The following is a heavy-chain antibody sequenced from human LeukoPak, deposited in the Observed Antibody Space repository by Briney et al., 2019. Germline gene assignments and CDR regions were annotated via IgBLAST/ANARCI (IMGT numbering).Heavy chain of an antibody. V-gene: IGHV4-59*01. CDR3: ARAHVDILTGYDY. J-gene: IGHJ4*02. CDR2: IYYSGST. Sequence: SETLSLTCTVSGGSISSYYWSWIRQPPGKGLEWIGNIYYSGSTNYNPSLKSRVTISVDTSKNQFSLKLSSVTAADTAVYYCARAHVDILTGYDYWGQGTLVTVSS. CDR1: GGSISSYY. D-gene: IGHD3-9*01.